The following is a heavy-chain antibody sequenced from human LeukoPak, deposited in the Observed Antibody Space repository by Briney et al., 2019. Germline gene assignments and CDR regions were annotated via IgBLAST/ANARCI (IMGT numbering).Heavy chain of an antibody. Sequence: PGGSLRLSCAASGFTFSSYAMHWVRQAPGKGLEWVAVISYDGSNKYYADSVNGRFTISRDNAKNSLYLQMNSLRAEDTAVYYCARDGGYSYGYGPTHFDYWGQGTLVTVSS. CDR3: ARDGGYSYGYGPTHFDY. J-gene: IGHJ4*02. V-gene: IGHV3-30*04. D-gene: IGHD5-18*01. CDR2: ISYDGSNK. CDR1: GFTFSSYA.